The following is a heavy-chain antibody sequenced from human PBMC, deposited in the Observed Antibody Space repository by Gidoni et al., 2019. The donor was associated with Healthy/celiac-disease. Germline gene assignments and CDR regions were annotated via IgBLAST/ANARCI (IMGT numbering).Heavy chain of an antibody. CDR3: ARDITAEGFLDGAFDI. CDR2: IWYDGSNK. CDR1: GFTFSRYG. V-gene: IGHV3-33*01. J-gene: IGHJ3*02. Sequence: QVQLVASGGGVVQPGRSLRLSFAASGFTFSRYGMHWVRQAPGKGLEWVEVIWYDGSNKYYAESVKGRVTISRDNSKNTLYLQMNSLRAEDTAVYYCARDITAEGFLDGAFDIWGQGTMVTVSS. D-gene: IGHD3-3*01.